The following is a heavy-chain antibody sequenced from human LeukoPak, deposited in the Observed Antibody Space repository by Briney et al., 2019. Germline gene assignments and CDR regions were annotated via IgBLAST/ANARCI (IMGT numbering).Heavy chain of an antibody. J-gene: IGHJ5*02. CDR1: GFTFTNAW. Sequence: GGSLRLSRAASGFTFTNAWMTWVRQVPGKGLEWVGHIKSKTDGGTTDYAAPVKGRFTILRDDSENTLYLQMKSLKIEDAAVYYCTRRHDYGDYLNWFDPWRQGTLVTVSS. V-gene: IGHV3-15*01. CDR2: IKSKTDGGTT. D-gene: IGHD4-17*01. CDR3: TRRHDYGDYLNWFDP.